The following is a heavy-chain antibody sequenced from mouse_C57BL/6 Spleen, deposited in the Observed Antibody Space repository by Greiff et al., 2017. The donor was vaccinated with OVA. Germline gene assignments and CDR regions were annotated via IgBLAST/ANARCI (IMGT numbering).Heavy chain of an antibody. D-gene: IGHD3-2*02. V-gene: IGHV1-80*01. CDR2: IYPGDGDT. Sequence: VKLVESGAELVKPGASVKISCKASGYAFSSYWMNWVKQRPGKGLEWIGQIYPGDGDTNYNGKFKGKATLTADKSSSTAYMQLSSLTSEDSAVYFCARGDSASSGYDYWGQGTTLTVSS. CDR3: ARGDSASSGYDY. J-gene: IGHJ2*01. CDR1: GYAFSSYW.